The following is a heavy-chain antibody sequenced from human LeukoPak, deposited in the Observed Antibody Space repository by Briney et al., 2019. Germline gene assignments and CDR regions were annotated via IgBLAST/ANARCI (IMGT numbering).Heavy chain of an antibody. V-gene: IGHV2-5*01. J-gene: IGHJ4*02. CDR3: AHINAWGSYSLFDY. CDR1: GFALHTNGVG. Sequence: SGPTLVNPTQTLTLTCTFSGFALHTNGVGVGWIGQPPGKALEWLALIYCNDDKRYSPSLKSRLTITRDTSRNRVGLTMTNMDPVDAGTYYCAHINAWGSYSLFDYWGQGTLVTVSS. D-gene: IGHD3-16*01. CDR2: IYCNDDK.